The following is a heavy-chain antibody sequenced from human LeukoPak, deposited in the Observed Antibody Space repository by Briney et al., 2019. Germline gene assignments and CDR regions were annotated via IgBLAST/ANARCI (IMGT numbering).Heavy chain of an antibody. CDR2: ISTYNGNT. J-gene: IGHJ4*02. Sequence: ASVKVSCKASGYTFTSYGITWVRQAPGQGLEWMGWISTYNGNTNYAQKLQGRVTMATDTSTSTAYMELRSLRSDDTAVYYCARGGGRYTIISLDYWGQGTLVTVSS. D-gene: IGHD3-16*01. CDR3: ARGGGRYTIISLDY. V-gene: IGHV1-18*01. CDR1: GYTFTSYG.